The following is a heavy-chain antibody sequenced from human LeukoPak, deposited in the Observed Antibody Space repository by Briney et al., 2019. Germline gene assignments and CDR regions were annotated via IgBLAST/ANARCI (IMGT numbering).Heavy chain of an antibody. CDR2: INPNRGGT. J-gene: IGHJ3*02. CDR1: GYIFTAYY. Sequence: ASVKVSCKASGYIFTAYYMHWVRQAPGQGLELMGWINPNRGGTNFAQKFQGRVTMTRDTSISTAYMELTRLRSDDTAVYYCARGFYSGYDDAFDMWGQGTIITVSS. V-gene: IGHV1-2*02. D-gene: IGHD5-12*01. CDR3: ARGFYSGYDDAFDM.